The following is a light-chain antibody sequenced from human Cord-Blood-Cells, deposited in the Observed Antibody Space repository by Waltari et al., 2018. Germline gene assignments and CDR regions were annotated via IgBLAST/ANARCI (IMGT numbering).Light chain of an antibody. V-gene: IGLV7-46*01. J-gene: IGLJ3*02. Sequence: QAVVTQEPSLTVSPGGTVTLTCGSSTGAVTSGHYPYWFQQKPGQAPRTLLYDKSNKHSRTPARFSGSLLGGKAALTLSGAQPEDEAEYYCLLSYSGAWVFGGGTKLTVL. CDR2: DKS. CDR3: LLSYSGAWV. CDR1: TGAVTSGHY.